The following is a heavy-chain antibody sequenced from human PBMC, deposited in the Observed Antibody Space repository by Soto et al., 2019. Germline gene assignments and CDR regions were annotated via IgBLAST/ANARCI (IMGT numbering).Heavy chain of an antibody. V-gene: IGHV3-53*01. D-gene: IGHD3-22*01. CDR3: ARVEYYDSSGYYYSYYFDY. CDR2: IYSGGST. CDR1: GFTVSSNY. Sequence: GGSLRLSCAASGFTVSSNYMSWVRQAPGKGLEWVSVIYSGGSTYYADSVKGRFTISRDNSKNTLYLQMNSLRAEDTAVYYCARVEYYDSSGYYYSYYFDYWGQGTLVTVSS. J-gene: IGHJ4*02.